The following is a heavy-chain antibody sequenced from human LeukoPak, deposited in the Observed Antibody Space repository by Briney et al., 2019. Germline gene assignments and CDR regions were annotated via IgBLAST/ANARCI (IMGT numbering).Heavy chain of an antibody. J-gene: IGHJ4*01. CDR3: AKAHYSGYDSHPGG. CDR2: ISWNGGGI. CDR1: GFTFDEYA. Sequence: GGALRRSCAASGFTFDEYAMHWVRPAAGKGLQWVAGISWNGGGIGYVDSVKGRFTISRDKAKNSLFLQMNSLRAEDTALYYCAKAHYSGYDSHPGGWGHRTLVTASS. D-gene: IGHD5-12*01. V-gene: IGHV3-9*01.